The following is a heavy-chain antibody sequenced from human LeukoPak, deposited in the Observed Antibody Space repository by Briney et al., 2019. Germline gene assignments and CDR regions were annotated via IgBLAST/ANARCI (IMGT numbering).Heavy chain of an antibody. CDR3: AKDRFRGSYSFDY. V-gene: IGHV3-30*02. J-gene: IGHJ4*02. Sequence: PGGSLRLSCAASGFTFSSYWMSWVRQAPGKGLEWVAFIRYDGSNKYYADSVKGRFTISRDNSKNTLYLQMNSLRAEDTAVYYCAKDRFRGSYSFDYWGQGTLVTVSS. CDR2: IRYDGSNK. CDR1: GFTFSSYW. D-gene: IGHD1-26*01.